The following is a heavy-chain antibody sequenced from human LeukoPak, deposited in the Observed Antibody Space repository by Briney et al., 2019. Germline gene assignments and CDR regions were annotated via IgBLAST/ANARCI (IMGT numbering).Heavy chain of an antibody. Sequence: SEALSLTCTVSGGSISSSSYYWGWIRQPPGKGLEWIGSIYYSGSTYYNPSLKSRVTISVDTSKNQFSLKLSSVTAADTAVYYCARDSRTRPIDYWGQGTLVTVSS. V-gene: IGHV4-39*07. CDR2: IYYSGST. CDR1: GGSISSSSYY. CDR3: ARDSRTRPIDY. J-gene: IGHJ4*02.